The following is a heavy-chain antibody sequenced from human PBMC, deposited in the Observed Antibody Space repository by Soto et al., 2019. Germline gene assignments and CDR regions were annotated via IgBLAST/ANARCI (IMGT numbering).Heavy chain of an antibody. V-gene: IGHV4-34*01. CDR1: GGSFSGYY. Sequence: SETLSLTCAVYGGSFSGYYWSWIRQPPGKGLEWIGEINHSGSTNYNPSLKSRVTISVDTSKNQFSLKLSSVTAADTAVYYCARSRKTVTTFRGGWFDPWGQGTLVTVSS. J-gene: IGHJ5*02. CDR2: INHSGST. D-gene: IGHD4-17*01. CDR3: ARSRKTVTTFRGGWFDP.